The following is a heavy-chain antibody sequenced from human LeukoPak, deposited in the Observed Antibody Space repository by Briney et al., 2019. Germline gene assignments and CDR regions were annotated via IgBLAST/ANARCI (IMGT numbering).Heavy chain of an antibody. V-gene: IGHV4-39*07. J-gene: IGHJ5*02. CDR1: GGSISSSSYY. CDR3: ARAPGDFERWFDP. CDR2: IYYSGST. D-gene: IGHD3-3*01. Sequence: PSETLSLTCTVSGGSISSSSYYWGWIRQPPGKGLEWIGSIYYSGSTYYNPSLKSRVTISVDTSKNQFSLKLSSVTAADTAVYYCARAPGDFERWFDPWGQGTLVTVSS.